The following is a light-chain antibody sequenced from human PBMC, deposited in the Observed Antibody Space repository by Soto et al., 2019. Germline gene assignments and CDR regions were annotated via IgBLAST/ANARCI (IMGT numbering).Light chain of an antibody. CDR2: DAS. V-gene: IGKV3-11*01. Sequence: EIVLTQSPATLSLSPGERATLSCRASQSVKNYLAWYQQKPGQAPRLLIYDASNRATGIPARFSGSGSGTDFTLTISSLVPDDSAVYYCQQRSNWPPVTFGGGTKVEIK. CDR3: QQRSNWPPVT. CDR1: QSVKNY. J-gene: IGKJ4*01.